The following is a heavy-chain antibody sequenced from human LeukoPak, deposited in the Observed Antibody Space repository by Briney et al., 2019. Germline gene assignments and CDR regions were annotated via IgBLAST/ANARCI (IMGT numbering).Heavy chain of an antibody. V-gene: IGHV1-8*03. D-gene: IGHD2-15*01. CDR3: ARLGVVVAATTDY. Sequence: ASVKVSCKASGYTFTSYDINWVRQVTGQGLEWMGWMNPKSGNTGYAQKFQGRVTITADESTSTAYMELSSLRSEDTAVYYCARLGVVVAATTDYWGQGTLVTVSS. J-gene: IGHJ4*02. CDR2: MNPKSGNT. CDR1: GYTFTSYD.